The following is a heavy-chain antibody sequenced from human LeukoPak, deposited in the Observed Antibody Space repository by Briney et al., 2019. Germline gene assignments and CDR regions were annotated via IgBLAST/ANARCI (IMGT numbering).Heavy chain of an antibody. CDR1: GYTFTSYD. CDR3: ARDIGYSYGLDDY. Sequence: ASVKVSCKASGYTFTSYDINWVRQATGQGLEWMGWMNPNSGNTGYAQKFQGRVTMTRNTSISTAYMELSRLRSDDTAVYYCARDIGYSYGLDDYWGQGTLVTVSS. D-gene: IGHD5-18*01. J-gene: IGHJ4*02. V-gene: IGHV1-8*01. CDR2: MNPNSGNT.